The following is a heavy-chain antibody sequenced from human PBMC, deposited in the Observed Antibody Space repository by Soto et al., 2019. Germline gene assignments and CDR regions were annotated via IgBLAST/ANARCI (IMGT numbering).Heavy chain of an antibody. CDR2: IYYSGST. D-gene: IGHD3-3*01. CDR3: ARTLRFLEWLLYEQDYYYYYMDV. V-gene: IGHV4-59*08. J-gene: IGHJ6*03. Sequence: PSETLSLSCTVSGGSISSYYWSWIRQPPGKGLEWIGYIYYSGSTNYNPSLKSRVTISVDTSKNQFSLKLSSVTAADTAVYYCARTLRFLEWLLYEQDYYYYYMDVWGKGTTVTVSS. CDR1: GGSISSYY.